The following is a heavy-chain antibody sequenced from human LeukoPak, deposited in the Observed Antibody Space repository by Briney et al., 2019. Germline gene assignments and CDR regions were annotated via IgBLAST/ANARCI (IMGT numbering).Heavy chain of an antibody. Sequence: SETLSLTCTVSGRSISRSSYYCAWIRQPPGKGLVRNGSIYYSGSTYYNPSLKRRVSISVDTTKNQFSLKLSSVTAADTAVYYCARLLASVNWYFDLWGRGTLVTVSS. CDR2: IYYSGST. J-gene: IGHJ2*01. V-gene: IGHV4-39*01. CDR3: ARLLASVNWYFDL. CDR1: GRSISRSSYY.